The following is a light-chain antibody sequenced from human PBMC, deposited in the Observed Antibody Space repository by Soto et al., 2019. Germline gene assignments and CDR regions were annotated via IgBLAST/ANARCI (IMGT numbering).Light chain of an antibody. CDR2: KAS. Sequence: DIQMTQTPYTLSGFVGDRVAITCRASQTISSWLAWYQQKPGKAPKLLIYKASTLKSGVPSRFSGSGSGTEFTLTISSLQPDDFATYYCQHYNSYSEAFGQGGKVDVK. CDR3: QHYNSYSEA. V-gene: IGKV1-5*03. J-gene: IGKJ1*01. CDR1: QTISSW.